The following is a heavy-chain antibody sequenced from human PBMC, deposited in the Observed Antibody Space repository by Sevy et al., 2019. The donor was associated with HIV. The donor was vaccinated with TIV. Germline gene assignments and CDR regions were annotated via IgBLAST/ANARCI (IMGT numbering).Heavy chain of an antibody. CDR3: AKVSSVSSFFDS. Sequence: GGSLRLSCVASGFTFTTYGMHWVRQAPGKGLEWVALIRVDGSNEYADSVKGRLTISRDNSQNTVSLQMNSLRIEDTAVYYCAKVSSVSSFFDSWGHGTLVTVSS. CDR1: GFTFTTYG. J-gene: IGHJ4*01. D-gene: IGHD6-6*01. V-gene: IGHV3-30*02. CDR2: IRVDGSN.